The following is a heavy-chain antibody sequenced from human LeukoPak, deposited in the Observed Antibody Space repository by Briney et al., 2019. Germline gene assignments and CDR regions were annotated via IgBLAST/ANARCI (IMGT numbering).Heavy chain of an antibody. CDR2: INPNSGVT. Sequence: ASVKVSCKASGYTFTDCYIHWVRQAPGLGLEWMGWINPNSGVTNYAQKFQGRVTMTRDTSIRTVYMELSSLISDDTAVYYCARDPPNNNWYHVTSYYYYMDVWGKGTTVTVSS. CDR1: GYTFTDCY. CDR3: ARDPPNNNWYHVTSYYYYMDV. J-gene: IGHJ6*03. V-gene: IGHV1-2*02. D-gene: IGHD1-1*01.